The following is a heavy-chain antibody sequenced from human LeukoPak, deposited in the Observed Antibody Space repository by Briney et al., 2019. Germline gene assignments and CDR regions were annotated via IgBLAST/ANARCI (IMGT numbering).Heavy chain of an antibody. D-gene: IGHD3-3*01. CDR1: GYSFTSYW. Sequence: GESLKISCKGSGYSFTSYWIGWVRQMPGEGLEWMGIIYPGDSDTRYSPSFQGQVTISADKSISTAYLQWSSLKASDTAMYYCARTSDFWSGYYRPNYFDYWGQGTLVTVSS. CDR2: IYPGDSDT. J-gene: IGHJ4*02. CDR3: ARTSDFWSGYYRPNYFDY. V-gene: IGHV5-51*01.